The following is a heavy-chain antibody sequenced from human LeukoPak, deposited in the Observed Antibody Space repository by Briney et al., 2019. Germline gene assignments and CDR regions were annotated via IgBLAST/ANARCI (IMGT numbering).Heavy chain of an antibody. CDR1: GFTFCGYA. V-gene: IGHV3-49*03. CDR2: IRSKPNGGTT. CDR3: TRARCSSTSCYYYYYYMDV. D-gene: IGHD2-2*01. Sequence: GGCLRFSSTASGFTFCGYAMRRFGRAPGKGGVGVVFIRSKPNGGTTEYAASVKGRFTISRDDSKSIAYLQMNSLKTEDTAVYYCTRARCSSTSCYYYYYYMDVWGKGTTVTVSS. J-gene: IGHJ6*03.